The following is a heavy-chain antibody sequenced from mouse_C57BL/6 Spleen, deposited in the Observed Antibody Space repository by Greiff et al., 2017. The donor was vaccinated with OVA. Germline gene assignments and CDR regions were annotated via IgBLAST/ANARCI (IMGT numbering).Heavy chain of an antibody. Sequence: QVQLQQSGPGLVQPSQSLSITCTVSGFSLTSYGVHWVRQPPGKGLEWLGVIWSGGSTDYNAAFISRLSIIKDNSKSQVFFKMNSLQADDTAIYYCAKRGTTVYYAMDYWGQGTSVTVSS. D-gene: IGHD1-1*01. CDR1: GFSLTSYG. CDR2: IWSGGST. CDR3: AKRGTTVYYAMDY. V-gene: IGHV2-4*01. J-gene: IGHJ4*01.